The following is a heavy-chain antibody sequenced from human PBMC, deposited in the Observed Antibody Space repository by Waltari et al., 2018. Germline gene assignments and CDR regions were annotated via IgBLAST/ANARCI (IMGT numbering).Heavy chain of an antibody. CDR1: GGSFNFYY. V-gene: IGHV4-34*01. Sequence: QVLLQQWGAGLLKPSETLSLTCAVSGGSFNFYYWSWIRQPPGEGLVWLGEITHSGSTNYNPSLKSRVSILVDTPNNQFALKLTSVTAAETAAYYCARRGYCGIDCYSNYFDFWGQGTLVTVSS. J-gene: IGHJ4*02. D-gene: IGHD2-21*01. CDR2: ITHSGST. CDR3: ARRGYCGIDCYSNYFDF.